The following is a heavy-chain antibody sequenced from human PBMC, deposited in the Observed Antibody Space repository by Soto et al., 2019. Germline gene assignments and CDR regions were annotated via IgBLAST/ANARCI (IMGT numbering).Heavy chain of an antibody. J-gene: IGHJ4*02. D-gene: IGHD3-3*01. Sequence: EVQLLESGGGLVQPGGSLRLSCAVSGFTFSSYAMSWVRQAPGKGLGWVSAISNSGASTYYADSVKGRFTISRDNSKNKLYLQMNSLRAEDTAVYYCAKGHGIFGVVIPSDYWGQGTLVTVSS. CDR3: AKGHGIFGVVIPSDY. CDR2: ISNSGAST. CDR1: GFTFSSYA. V-gene: IGHV3-23*01.